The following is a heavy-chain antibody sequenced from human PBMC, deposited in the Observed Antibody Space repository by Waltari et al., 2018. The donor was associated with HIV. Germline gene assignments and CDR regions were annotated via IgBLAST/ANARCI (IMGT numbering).Heavy chain of an antibody. D-gene: IGHD3-10*01. V-gene: IGHV4-38-2*01. Sequence: QVQLQESGPGLVKPSEHLPLTSAVSGYSASSGDYWGWIRKPPGKGLEGNRSIHHSGRPYHTPPRKNRVTISKDAPKTRFPPKPNAVTAADTGVYYCESQIGEFRGGDYWGQGTLVTVSS. J-gene: IGHJ4*02. CDR3: ESQIGEFRGGDY. CDR1: GYSASSGDY. CDR2: IHHSGRP.